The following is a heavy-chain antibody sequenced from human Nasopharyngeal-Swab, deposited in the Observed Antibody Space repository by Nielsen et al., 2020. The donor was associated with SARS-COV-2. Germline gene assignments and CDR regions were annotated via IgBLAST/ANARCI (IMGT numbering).Heavy chain of an antibody. CDR3: AKNRGDYTSAEILY. J-gene: IGHJ4*02. CDR1: GFTFSSFA. D-gene: IGHD4-17*01. Sequence: GGSLRLSCAASGFTFSSFAMSWVRQAPGKGLEWVSAISASGASTYYADSVKGRFTISRDAAKNTLYLQMNSLRAEDTAVYFCAKNRGDYTSAEILYWGQGTLVTVSS. CDR2: ISASGAST. V-gene: IGHV3-23*01.